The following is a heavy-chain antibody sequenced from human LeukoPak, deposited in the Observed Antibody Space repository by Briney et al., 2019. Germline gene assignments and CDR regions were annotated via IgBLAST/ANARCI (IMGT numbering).Heavy chain of an antibody. CDR2: ISSSSSNI. V-gene: IGHV3-21*01. CDR1: GFTFSSYS. CDR3: ARAYSSSSGGPLDY. J-gene: IGHJ4*02. Sequence: GGSLRLSCAASGFTFSSYSMTWVRQAPGKGLEWVSSISSSSSNIYYADSVKGRFTISRDNAKNSRYLQMNSLRDEDRAVYYCARAYSSSSGGPLDYWGQGTLVTVSS. D-gene: IGHD6-6*01.